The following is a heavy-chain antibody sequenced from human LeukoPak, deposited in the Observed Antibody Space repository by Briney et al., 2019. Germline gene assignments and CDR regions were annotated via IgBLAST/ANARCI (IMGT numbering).Heavy chain of an antibody. CDR3: ARGEYYYDSSGYSEAPDY. D-gene: IGHD3-22*01. CDR1: GFTFSSYG. V-gene: IGHV3-33*01. J-gene: IGHJ4*02. Sequence: PGRSLRLSCAASGFTFSSYGMHWVRQAPGKGLEWVAVIWYDGSNKYYADSVKGRFTISRDNSKNTLYLQMNSLRAEDTAVYYCARGEYYYDSSGYSEAPDYWGQGTLVTVSS. CDR2: IWYDGSNK.